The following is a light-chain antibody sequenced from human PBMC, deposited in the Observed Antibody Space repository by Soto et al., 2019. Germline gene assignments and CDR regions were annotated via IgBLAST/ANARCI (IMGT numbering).Light chain of an antibody. V-gene: IGKV1-8*01. Sequence: AIRMTQSPSSLSASTGDRVTITCRASQGISSYLAWYQQKPGKAPELLIYAASTLQSGVPSRFSGSGSGTDFTLTISCLQSEDFATYYCQQYYSYPLTFGGGTKVDIK. J-gene: IGKJ4*01. CDR3: QQYYSYPLT. CDR2: AAS. CDR1: QGISSY.